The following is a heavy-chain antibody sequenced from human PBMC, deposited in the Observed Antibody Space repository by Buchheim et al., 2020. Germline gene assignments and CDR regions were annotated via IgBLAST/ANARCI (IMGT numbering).Heavy chain of an antibody. D-gene: IGHD2-2*01. V-gene: IGHV3-74*01. J-gene: IGHJ4*02. CDR1: GFTFSSYW. CDR3: AKGGGLYCISTSCYPDY. Sequence: EVQLVESGGGLVQPGGSLRLSCAASGFTFSSYWMHWVRQAPGKGLVWVSRINSDGTSIRHADSVKGRFTISRDNSKNTLYLQMNSLRAEDTAVYYCAKGGGLYCISTSCYPDYWGQGTL. CDR2: INSDGTSI.